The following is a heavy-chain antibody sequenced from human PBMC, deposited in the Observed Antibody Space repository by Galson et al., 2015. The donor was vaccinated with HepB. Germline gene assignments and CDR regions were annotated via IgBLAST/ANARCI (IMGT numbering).Heavy chain of an antibody. V-gene: IGHV4-59*01. Sequence: SETLSLTCTVSGGSISSYYWSWIRQPPGKGLEWIGYIYYSGSTNYNPSLKSRVTISVDTSKNQFSLKLSSVTAADTAVYYCARGVRQWLEYGMDVWGQGTTVTVSS. CDR2: IYYSGST. CDR3: ARGVRQWLEYGMDV. CDR1: GGSISSYY. J-gene: IGHJ6*02. D-gene: IGHD6-19*01.